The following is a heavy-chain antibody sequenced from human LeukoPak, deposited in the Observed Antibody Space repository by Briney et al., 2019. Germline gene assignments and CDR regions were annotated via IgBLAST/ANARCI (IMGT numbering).Heavy chain of an antibody. CDR1: GFTFSSYA. D-gene: IGHD2-21*02. Sequence: GGSLRPSCAASGFTFSSYAMSWVRQAPGKGLEWVSAISGSGGSTYYADSVKGRFTISTDNSKNTLYLQMNSLGAEDTAVYYCAKSEPYCGGDCYSPFDYWGQGTLVTVSS. CDR3: AKSEPYCGGDCYSPFDY. J-gene: IGHJ4*02. V-gene: IGHV3-23*01. CDR2: ISGSGGST.